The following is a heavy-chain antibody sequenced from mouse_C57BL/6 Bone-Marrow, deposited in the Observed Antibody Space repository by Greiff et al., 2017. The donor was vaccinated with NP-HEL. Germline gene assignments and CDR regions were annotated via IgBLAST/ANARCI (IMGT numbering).Heavy chain of an antibody. CDR3: ARLGEYDYDENYWYFDV. V-gene: IGHV1-19*01. CDR2: INPYNGGT. CDR1: GYTFTDYY. Sequence: VQLQQSGPVLVKPGASVKMSCKASGYTFTDYYMNWVKQSHGKSLEWIGVINPYNGGTSYNQKFKGKATLTVDKSSSTAYMELNSLTSEDSAVYYCARLGEYDYDENYWYFDVWGTGTTVTVSS. D-gene: IGHD2-4*01. J-gene: IGHJ1*03.